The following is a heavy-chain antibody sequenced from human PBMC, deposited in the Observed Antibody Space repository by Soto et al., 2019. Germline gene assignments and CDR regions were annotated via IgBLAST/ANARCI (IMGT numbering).Heavy chain of an antibody. Sequence: QVQLVQSGAEVKKPGASVKVSCRASGYTFTSYGISWVRQAPGQGLEWMGWISAYNGNTNYAQKRQGRVTMATDTSGGAAYMEMENVTSDEAAEYYCARALPPTDYWGQGTLVTVSS. J-gene: IGHJ4*02. CDR3: ARALPPTDY. CDR1: GYTFTSYG. V-gene: IGHV1-18*01. CDR2: ISAYNGNT.